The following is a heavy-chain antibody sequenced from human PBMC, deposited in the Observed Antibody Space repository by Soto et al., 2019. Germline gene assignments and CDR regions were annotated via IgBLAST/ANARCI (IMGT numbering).Heavy chain of an antibody. CDR1: GESISSGGYY. V-gene: IGHV4-31*03. J-gene: IGHJ5*02. Sequence: QVQLQESGPGLVKPSQTLSLTCTVSGESISSGGYYWRWIRHHPRKGLEWIGYIYDSESAYYNPSLKSRVTISMDTSKNQFAMRLSSVTAADTAVYFCARAFSSSSAVDLWGQGTQVTVSS. CDR3: ARAFSSSSAVDL. D-gene: IGHD6-6*01. CDR2: IYDSESA.